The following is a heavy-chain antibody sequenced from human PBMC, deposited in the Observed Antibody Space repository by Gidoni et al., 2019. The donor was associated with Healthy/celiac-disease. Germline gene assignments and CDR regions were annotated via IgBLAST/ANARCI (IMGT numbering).Heavy chain of an antibody. CDR3: ARLPDYGGNPDDL. CDR1: GYSFTSYW. Sequence: EVQLVQSGAEVKKHGESRRIYCKGSGYSFTSYWISWVRQMPGKGLEWMGRIDPSDSSTNSSPSFQGHVTISADKSISTAYLQWSSLKASDTAMYYCARLPDYGGNPDDLWGRGTLVTVSS. V-gene: IGHV5-10-1*03. D-gene: IGHD4-17*01. CDR2: IDPSDSST. J-gene: IGHJ2*01.